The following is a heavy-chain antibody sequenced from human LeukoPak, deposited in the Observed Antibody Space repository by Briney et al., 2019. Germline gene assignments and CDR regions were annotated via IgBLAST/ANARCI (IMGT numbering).Heavy chain of an antibody. Sequence: PGGSLRLSCAASGLTFSNYAMTWVRQSPGKGLAWVSAISGSGDYTYYADSVKGRYTISRDNSKNTLCLQMNSLRVEDTAVYYCAKDVCRYNSGCLSFDYWGQGTLVTVSS. D-gene: IGHD6-19*01. CDR1: GLTFSNYA. J-gene: IGHJ4*02. CDR3: AKDVCRYNSGCLSFDY. V-gene: IGHV3-23*01. CDR2: ISGSGDYT.